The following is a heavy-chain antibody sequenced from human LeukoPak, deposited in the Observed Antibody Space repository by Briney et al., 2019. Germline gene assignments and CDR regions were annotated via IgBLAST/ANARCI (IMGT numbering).Heavy chain of an antibody. D-gene: IGHD6-6*01. CDR2: IIPIFGTA. J-gene: IGHJ4*02. Sequence: ASVKVSCKASGGTFSSYAISWVRQAPGQGLEWMGGIIPIFGTANYAQKFQGRVTITTDESTSTAYMGLSSLRSEDTAVYYCALSEPPPTYSSSGPTFDYWGQGTLVTVSS. CDR3: ALSEPPPTYSSSGPTFDY. V-gene: IGHV1-69*05. CDR1: GGTFSSYA.